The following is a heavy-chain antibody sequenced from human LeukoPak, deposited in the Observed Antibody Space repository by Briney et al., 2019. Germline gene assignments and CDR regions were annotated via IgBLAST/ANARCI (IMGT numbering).Heavy chain of an antibody. V-gene: IGHV4-59*11. D-gene: IGHD7-27*01. J-gene: IGHJ4*02. CDR3: ARDNWGSFYY. CDR2: NTDSGNI. Sequence: SETLSLTCAVSGSSMTAHSWGWIRQPPGKGLEWIGYNTDSGNINFNPALKSRVTISVDTYKSEFCLNVTSVTPADTAVYYCARDNWGSFYYWGQGTLVTGSS. CDR1: GSSMTAHS.